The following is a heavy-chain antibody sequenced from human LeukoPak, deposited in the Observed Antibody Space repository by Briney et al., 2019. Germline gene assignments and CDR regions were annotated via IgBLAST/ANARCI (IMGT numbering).Heavy chain of an antibody. Sequence: SETLSLTCTVSGGSISSYYWSWIRQPPGKGLEWIGYIYDSGSTNYNPSLKSRVTISVDTSKNQFSLKLSSVTAADTAVYYCARDTSSSGYFDYWGQGTLVTVSS. CDR3: ARDTSSSGYFDY. D-gene: IGHD6-6*01. CDR1: GGSISSYY. J-gene: IGHJ4*02. V-gene: IGHV4-59*01. CDR2: IYDSGST.